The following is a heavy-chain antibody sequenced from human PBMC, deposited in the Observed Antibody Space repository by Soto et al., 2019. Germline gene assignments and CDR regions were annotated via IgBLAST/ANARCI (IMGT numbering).Heavy chain of an antibody. CDR2: IYYSGST. D-gene: IGHD2-2*03. CDR1: GGSISSGGYY. J-gene: IGHJ6*02. V-gene: IGHV4-31*03. CDR3: ARVTLGYCISTSCYGPDYYYGMDV. Sequence: QVQLQESGPGLVKPSQTLSLTCTVSGGSISSGGYYWSWIRQHPGKGLEWIGYIYYSGSTYYNPSLKSRVTLSVDTSKNQFSLKLSSVTAADTAVYYCARVTLGYCISTSCYGPDYYYGMDVWGQGTTVTVSS.